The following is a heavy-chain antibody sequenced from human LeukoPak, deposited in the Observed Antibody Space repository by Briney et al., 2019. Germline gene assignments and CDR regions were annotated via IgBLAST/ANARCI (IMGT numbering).Heavy chain of an antibody. D-gene: IGHD1-7*01. CDR3: VSGTTFGGGMDV. J-gene: IGHJ6*02. Sequence: SQTLSLTCAISGDSVSSNSAAWNWIRQSPSRGLEWLGRTYYRSKWYNDYAVSVKSRITINPDTSKNQFYLQLNSVTPEDTAVYYCVSGTTFGGGMDVWGQGTTVTVSS. CDR1: GDSVSSNSAA. CDR2: TYYRSKWYN. V-gene: IGHV6-1*01.